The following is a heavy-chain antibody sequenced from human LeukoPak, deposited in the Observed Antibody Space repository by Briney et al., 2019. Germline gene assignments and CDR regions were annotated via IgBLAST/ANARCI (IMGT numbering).Heavy chain of an antibody. D-gene: IGHD3-10*01. Sequence: GASVKVSCKVSGYTLTELSMHWVRRAPGKGLEWMGGFDPEDGETIYAQKFQGRVTMTEDTSTDTAYMELSSLRSEDTAVYYCATAFHYYGSGSFDYWGQGTLVTVSS. J-gene: IGHJ4*02. CDR2: FDPEDGET. CDR3: ATAFHYYGSGSFDY. CDR1: GYTLTELS. V-gene: IGHV1-24*01.